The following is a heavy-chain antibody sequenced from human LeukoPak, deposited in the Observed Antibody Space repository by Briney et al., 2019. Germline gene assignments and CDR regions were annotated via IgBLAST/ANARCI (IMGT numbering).Heavy chain of an antibody. Sequence: SETLSLTCTVSGGSISSYYWSWIRQPPGKGLEWVGQIYYRGTTNYNPSLKSRVTISIDTSKNQFSLKLNSVTAADTAVYYCARDPGYYYYYYMDVWGKGTTVTVSS. CDR1: GGSISSYY. CDR3: ARDPGYYYYYYMDV. J-gene: IGHJ6*03. V-gene: IGHV4-59*01. CDR2: IYYRGTT.